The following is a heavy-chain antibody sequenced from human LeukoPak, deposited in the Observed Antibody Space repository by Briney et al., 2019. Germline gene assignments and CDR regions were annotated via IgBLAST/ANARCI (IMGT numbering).Heavy chain of an antibody. V-gene: IGHV1-2*02. Sequence: ASGKVSCKASGYTFTAHYVHWVRQAPGQGLEWMGWINPNSGGTNYAQKFQGRVTMTRDTSISTAYMELSRLRSDDTAVYYCARAEYSSSWYGDYWGQGTLVTVSS. D-gene: IGHD6-13*01. CDR3: ARAEYSSSWYGDY. CDR2: INPNSGGT. J-gene: IGHJ4*02. CDR1: GYTFTAHY.